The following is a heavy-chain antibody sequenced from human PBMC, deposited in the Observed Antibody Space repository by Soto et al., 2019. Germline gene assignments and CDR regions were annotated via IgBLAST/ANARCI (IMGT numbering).Heavy chain of an antibody. D-gene: IGHD3-10*01. V-gene: IGHV1-69*04. J-gene: IGHJ4*02. CDR3: ARDKGLWFGELEPFDY. CDR2: IIPILGIA. CDR1: GGTFSSYT. Sequence: EASVKVSCKASGGTFSSYTISWVRQAPGQGLEWMGRIIPILGIANYAQKFQGRVTITADKSTSTAYMELSSLRSEDTAVYYCARDKGLWFGELEPFDYWGQGTLVTVSS.